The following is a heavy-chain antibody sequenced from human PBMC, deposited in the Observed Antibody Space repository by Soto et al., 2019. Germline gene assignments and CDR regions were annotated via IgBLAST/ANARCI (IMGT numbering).Heavy chain of an antibody. J-gene: IGHJ4*02. CDR2: IRSKSAGGTT. Sequence: GGSLRLSCAVSGVTLTNVWMNWVRKAPGKGLEWVGRIRSKSAGGTTDYAAPVKGRFAISRDDSKNTLYLQMSSLESDDTAVYYCSHGYGQYFNSWGQGTLVTVSS. CDR1: GVTLTNVW. V-gene: IGHV3-15*07. CDR3: SHGYGQYFNS. D-gene: IGHD5-18*01.